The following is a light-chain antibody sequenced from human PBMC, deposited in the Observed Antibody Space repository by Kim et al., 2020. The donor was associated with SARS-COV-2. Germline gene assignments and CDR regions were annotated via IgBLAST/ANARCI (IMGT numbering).Light chain of an antibody. J-gene: IGLJ1*01. V-gene: IGLV2-14*01. Sequence: QSVLTQPASVSGSPGQSIAISCTGTSSDVGGYNFVSWYQHHPGKVPKLLIYEVTNRPSGISDRFSGSKSGNTASLTISGLLADDEAEYYCSSYTSSNTLVFGPGTKVTVL. CDR3: SSYTSSNTLV. CDR1: SSDVGGYNF. CDR2: EVT.